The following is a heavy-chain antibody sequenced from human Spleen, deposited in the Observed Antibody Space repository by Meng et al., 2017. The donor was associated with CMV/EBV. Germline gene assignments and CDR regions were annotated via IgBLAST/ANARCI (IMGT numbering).Heavy chain of an antibody. CDR1: GFTFDDYA. CDR2: ISWNSGSI. V-gene: IGHV3-9*01. Sequence: GGSLRLSCAASGFTFDDYAMHWVRQAPGKGLEWVSGISWNSGSIGYADSVKGRFTISRDNAKNTLYLQMNSLRAEDTAVYYCARDEVDYYDFWSGYYRSGMDVWGQGTTVTVSS. D-gene: IGHD3-3*01. CDR3: ARDEVDYYDFWSGYYRSGMDV. J-gene: IGHJ6*02.